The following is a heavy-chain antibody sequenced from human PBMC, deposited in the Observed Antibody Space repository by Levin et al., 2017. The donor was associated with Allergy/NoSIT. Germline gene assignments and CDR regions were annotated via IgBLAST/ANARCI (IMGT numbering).Heavy chain of an antibody. V-gene: IGHV3-20*04. CDR3: AATAAGKYYYYGMDG. J-gene: IGHJ6*02. CDR1: GFTFDDYG. D-gene: IGHD6-13*01. CDR2: INWNGGST. Sequence: PGGSLRLSCAASGFTFDDYGMSWVRQAPGKGLEWVSGINWNGGSTGYADSVKGRFTISRDNAKNSLYLQMNSLRAEDTALYYCAATAAGKYYYYGMDGWGQGTTVTVSS.